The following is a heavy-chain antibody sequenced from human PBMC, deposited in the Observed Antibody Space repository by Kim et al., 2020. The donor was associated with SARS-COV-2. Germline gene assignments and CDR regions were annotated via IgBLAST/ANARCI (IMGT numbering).Heavy chain of an antibody. J-gene: IGHJ6*02. Sequence: GGSLRLSCAASGFTFRSYGMHWVRQAPGKGLEWVAVISYDGSKEYYGDSVKGRFTISRDNSKNTLYLQMNSLRAEDTALYYCAKDGSGTSYGGKYYYGMDVWGQGTTVTVSS. CDR2: ISYDGSKE. CDR1: GFTFRSYG. CDR3: AKDGSGTSYGGKYYYGMDV. V-gene: IGHV3-30*18. D-gene: IGHD3-10*01.